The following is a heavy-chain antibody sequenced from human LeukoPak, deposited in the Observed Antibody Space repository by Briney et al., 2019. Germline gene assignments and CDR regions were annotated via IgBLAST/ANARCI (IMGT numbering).Heavy chain of an antibody. CDR2: IYYSGST. CDR3: ARGPWGYCSSTSCSFDY. D-gene: IGHD2-2*01. Sequence: SVTLSLTXTVSGDSISSYYWSWIRQPPGKGLEWIGYIYYSGSTNYNPSLKSRVTISVDTSKNQFSLRLSSVTAADTAVYYCARGPWGYCSSTSCSFDYWGQGTLVTVSS. CDR1: GDSISSYY. J-gene: IGHJ4*02. V-gene: IGHV4-59*01.